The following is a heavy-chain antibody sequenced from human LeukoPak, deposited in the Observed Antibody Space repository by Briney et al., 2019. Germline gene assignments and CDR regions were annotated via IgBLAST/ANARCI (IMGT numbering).Heavy chain of an antibody. V-gene: IGHV3-23*01. CDR2: ISGSGGST. D-gene: IGHD2-15*01. J-gene: IGHJ4*02. CDR1: GFTFSSHA. CDR3: AKETVGYCSGGSCYAPHY. Sequence: GGSLRLSCAASGFTFSSHAMSWVRQAPGKGLEWVSAISGSGGSTYYAASAKGRFTISRDSSKNTLYLQMNSLRAEDTAVYYCAKETVGYCSGGSCYAPHYWGQGTLVTVSS.